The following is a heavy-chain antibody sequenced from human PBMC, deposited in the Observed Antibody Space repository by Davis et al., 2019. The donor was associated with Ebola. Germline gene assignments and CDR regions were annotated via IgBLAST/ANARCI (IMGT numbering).Heavy chain of an antibody. CDR1: GYTFTSYG. CDR2: ISAYNGNT. J-gene: IGHJ6*04. D-gene: IGHD4-11*01. CDR3: ARVGTTVTTSYYYYGMDV. V-gene: IGHV1-18*01. Sequence: ASVKVSCKASGYTFTSYGISWVRQAPGQGLEWMGWISAYNGNTNYAQKLQGRVTMTTDTSTRTAYMELRSLRSDDTAVYYCARVGTTVTTSYYYYGMDVWGKGTTVTVSS.